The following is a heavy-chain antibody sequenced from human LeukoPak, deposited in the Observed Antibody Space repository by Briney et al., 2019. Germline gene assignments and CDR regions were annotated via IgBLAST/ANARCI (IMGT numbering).Heavy chain of an antibody. Sequence: MTSETLSLTCTVSGGSISSSSYFWGWIRQPPGNELEWIGSIYYSGSTYYNPSLKSRVTISVDTSKNQFSLKLNSVTAADTAVYYCARLSSGAFDIWGQGTMVTVSS. J-gene: IGHJ3*02. CDR2: IYYSGST. CDR1: GGSISSSSYF. CDR3: ARLSSGAFDI. V-gene: IGHV4-39*01.